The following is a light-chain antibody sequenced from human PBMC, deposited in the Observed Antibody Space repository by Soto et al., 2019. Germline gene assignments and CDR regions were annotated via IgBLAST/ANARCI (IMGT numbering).Light chain of an antibody. CDR3: QHGYSTPLT. Sequence: DIQLTQSPSFLSASVGDRVTITCRASQGISRLLTWYQQKPGKAPNLLIYAASTLQSGVPSRFSGSGSGTDFTLTISSLQPEDFATYFCQHGYSTPLTFGGGTKVDIK. CDR1: QGISRL. V-gene: IGKV1-39*01. J-gene: IGKJ4*01. CDR2: AAS.